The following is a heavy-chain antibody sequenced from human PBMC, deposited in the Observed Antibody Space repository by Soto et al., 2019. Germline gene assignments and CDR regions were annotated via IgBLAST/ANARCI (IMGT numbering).Heavy chain of an antibody. CDR3: ARDFKQWLLTWIYYFDY. V-gene: IGHV3-30-3*01. Sequence: GGSLRLSCAASGFTFSSYAMHWVRQAPGKGLEWVAVISYDGSNKYYADSVKGRFTISRDNSKNTLYLQMNSLRAEDTAVYYCARDFKQWLLTWIYYFDYWGQGTLVTVSS. D-gene: IGHD6-19*01. CDR2: ISYDGSNK. CDR1: GFTFSSYA. J-gene: IGHJ4*02.